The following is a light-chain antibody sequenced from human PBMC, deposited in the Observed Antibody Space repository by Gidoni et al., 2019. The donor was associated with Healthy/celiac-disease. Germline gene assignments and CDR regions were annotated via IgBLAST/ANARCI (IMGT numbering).Light chain of an antibody. Sequence: DIQMPQSPSSLSASVGDRVTIPCRASQSISSYLNWYQQKPGKAPKLLICAASSLQSGVPSRFSGSGSGTDFTLTISSLQPEDFATYYCQQSYSTPLITFXXXTRLEIK. CDR1: QSISSY. J-gene: IGKJ5*01. CDR3: QQSYSTPLIT. CDR2: AAS. V-gene: IGKV1-39*01.